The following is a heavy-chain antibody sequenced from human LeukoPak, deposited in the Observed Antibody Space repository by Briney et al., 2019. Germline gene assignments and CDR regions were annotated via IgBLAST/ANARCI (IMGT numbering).Heavy chain of an antibody. Sequence: GGSLRLSCAASGFTFSNYWMNWVRQAPGKGLEWVANIKQDGSEESYVDSVKGRFTISRDNAKNSLYLQMNSLRAEDTAVYYCAREIWDMVRGVPADYWGQGTQVTVSS. CDR3: AREIWDMVRGVPADY. J-gene: IGHJ4*02. CDR1: GFTFSNYW. CDR2: IKQDGSEE. D-gene: IGHD3-10*01. V-gene: IGHV3-7*03.